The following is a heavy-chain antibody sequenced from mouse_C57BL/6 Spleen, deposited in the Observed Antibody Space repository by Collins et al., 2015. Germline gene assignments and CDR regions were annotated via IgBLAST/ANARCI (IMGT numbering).Heavy chain of an antibody. Sequence: SGAELVRPGASVKLSCKASGYTFTDYYINWVKQRPGQGLEWIARIYPGSGNTYYNEKFKGKATLTAEKSSSTAYMQLSSLTSEDSAVYFCARRYYGNYDYYAMDYWGQGTSVTVSS. V-gene: IGHV1-76*01. CDR3: ARRYYGNYDYYAMDY. J-gene: IGHJ4*01. CDR1: GYTFTDYY. CDR2: IYPGSGNT. D-gene: IGHD2-1*01.